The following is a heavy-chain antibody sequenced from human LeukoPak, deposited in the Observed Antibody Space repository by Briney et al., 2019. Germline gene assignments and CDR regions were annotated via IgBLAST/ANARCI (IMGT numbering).Heavy chain of an antibody. V-gene: IGHV1-18*01. J-gene: IGHJ5*02. CDR1: GYPFTSYG. Sequence: GASVNVFYKASGYPFTSYGISWVPEAPGEGLEGMRWIRAYNGNTKYAQKLQGRVTMTTDTSTSTAYMELRSLRSDDTAVYYCARSSSSRYNWFDPWGQGTLVTVSS. D-gene: IGHD6-6*01. CDR3: ARSSSSRYNWFDP. CDR2: IRAYNGNT.